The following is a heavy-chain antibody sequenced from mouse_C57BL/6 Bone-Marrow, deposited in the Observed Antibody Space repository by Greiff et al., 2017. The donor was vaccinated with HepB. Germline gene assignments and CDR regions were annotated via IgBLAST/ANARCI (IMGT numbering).Heavy chain of an antibody. D-gene: IGHD1-1*02. CDR1: GYTFTSYW. J-gene: IGHJ4*01. Sequence: QVQLLQPGAELVRPGSSVKLSCKASGYTFTSYWMHWVKQRPIQGLEWIGNIDPSDSATHYNQKFKDKTTLTVDKSSRTAYMQLSSLTSEDSAVYYCLVPYYAMDYWGQGTSVTVSS. CDR2: IDPSDSAT. V-gene: IGHV1-52*01. CDR3: LVPYYAMDY.